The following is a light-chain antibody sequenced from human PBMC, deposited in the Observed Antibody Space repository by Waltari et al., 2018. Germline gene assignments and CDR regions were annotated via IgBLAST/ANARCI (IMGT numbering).Light chain of an antibody. V-gene: IGLV2-11*02. J-gene: IGLJ2*01. Sequence: QSALTQPPSVSGSPGQSVTTSCTGPSSAAGGYNYVSWYQHHPGKAPKLLIFDVIKRPSGVPDRFSGSKSGNTASLTISGLQAEDEADYYCCSYAGSYTVVFGGGTRLTVL. CDR2: DVI. CDR3: CSYAGSYTVV. CDR1: SSAAGGYNY.